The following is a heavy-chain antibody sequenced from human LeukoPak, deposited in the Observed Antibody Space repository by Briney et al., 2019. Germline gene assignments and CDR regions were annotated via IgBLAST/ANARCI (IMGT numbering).Heavy chain of an antibody. CDR2: IRFDGSEK. D-gene: IGHD3/OR15-3a*01. Sequence: GGSLRLSCVASGFSFSSYGMHWVRRAPGKGLEWMTFIRFDGSEKYYADSVKGRFTISRDYSKNTLHLQMNSLRAEDTAVYYCARDSGFSGTQRGEYWGQGTLVTVSS. J-gene: IGHJ4*02. V-gene: IGHV3-30*02. CDR1: GFSFSSYG. CDR3: ARDSGFSGTQRGEY.